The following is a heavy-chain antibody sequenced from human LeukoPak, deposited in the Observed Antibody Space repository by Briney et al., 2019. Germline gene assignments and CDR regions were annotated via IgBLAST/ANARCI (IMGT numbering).Heavy chain of an antibody. CDR1: GGSISSGDYY. Sequence: PSETLFLTCTVSGGSISSGDYYWSWIRQPPGKGLEWIGYIYYSGSTYYNPSLKSRVTISVDTSKNQFSLKLSSVTAADTAVYYCARVRDYYDSSGYKERLVDYWGQGTLVTVSS. D-gene: IGHD3-22*01. V-gene: IGHV4-30-4*08. J-gene: IGHJ4*02. CDR3: ARVRDYYDSSGYKERLVDY. CDR2: IYYSGST.